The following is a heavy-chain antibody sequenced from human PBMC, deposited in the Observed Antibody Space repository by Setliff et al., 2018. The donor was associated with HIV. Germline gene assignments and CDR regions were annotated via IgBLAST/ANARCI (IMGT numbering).Heavy chain of an antibody. CDR3: ARDYYGSGSYFILDY. J-gene: IGHJ4*02. Sequence: ASVKVSCKASGYTFTSYGMSWVRQAPGQGLEWMGWISAYNGNTHYAQKLQGGVTMTTDTSTSTAYMELRSLRSGDTAVYYCARDYYGSGSYFILDYWGPGTLVTVSS. D-gene: IGHD3-10*01. V-gene: IGHV1-18*01. CDR2: ISAYNGNT. CDR1: GYTFTSYG.